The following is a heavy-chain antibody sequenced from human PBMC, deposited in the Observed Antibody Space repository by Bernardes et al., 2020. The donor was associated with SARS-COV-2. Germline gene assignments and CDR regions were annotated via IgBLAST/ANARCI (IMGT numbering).Heavy chain of an antibody. CDR3: ARDLATLGFGVVIYRHLWGMDV. CDR1: GFTFSSYS. Sequence: GGSLRLSCAASGFTFSSYSMNWVRQAPGKGLEWVSYISSSSSTIYYADSVKGRFTISRDNAKNSLYLQMNSLRDEDTAVYYCARDLATLGFGVVIYRHLWGMDVWGQGTTVTVSS. V-gene: IGHV3-48*02. CDR2: ISSSSSTI. J-gene: IGHJ6*02. D-gene: IGHD3-3*01.